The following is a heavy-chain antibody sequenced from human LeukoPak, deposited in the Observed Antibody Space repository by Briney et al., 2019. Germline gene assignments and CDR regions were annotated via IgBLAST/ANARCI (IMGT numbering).Heavy chain of an antibody. CDR3: AKERDTAMVTIDY. V-gene: IGHV3-30*02. CDR1: GFTFSSYG. D-gene: IGHD5-18*01. Sequence: GGSLRLSCAASGFTFSSYGMHWVRQAPGKRLEWVAFIRYDGSNKYYADSVKGRFTISRDNSKNTLYLQMNSLRAEDTAVYYCAKERDTAMVTIDYWGQGTLVTVSS. J-gene: IGHJ4*02. CDR2: IRYDGSNK.